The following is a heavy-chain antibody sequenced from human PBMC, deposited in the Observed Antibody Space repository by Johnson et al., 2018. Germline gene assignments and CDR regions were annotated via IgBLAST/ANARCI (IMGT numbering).Heavy chain of an antibody. CDR3: ARVRYYGSGGWTETQKKSYYYYMDV. CDR2: LNPNNGNT. D-gene: IGHD3-10*01. J-gene: IGHJ6*03. CDR1: GYTLTNYD. V-gene: IGHV1-8*01. Sequence: QVQLVQSGAEVKKPGASVKVSCKASGYTLTNYDINWVRQAPGQGLEWMGWLNPNNGNTGYTQKFQGRVPMTRDTSISTAYMELSSLKAEDTAMYYGARVRYYGSGGWTETQKKSYYYYMDVWGEGTTVTVSS.